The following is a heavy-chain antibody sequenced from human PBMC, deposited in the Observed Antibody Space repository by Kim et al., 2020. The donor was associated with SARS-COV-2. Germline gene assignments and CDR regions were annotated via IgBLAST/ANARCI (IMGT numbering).Heavy chain of an antibody. J-gene: IGHJ4*02. CDR1: GFTVSSNY. V-gene: IGHV3-53*01. CDR3: ARGEYYFDY. Sequence: GGSLRLSCAGSGFTVSSNYMTWVRQAPGKGLEWVSVIYSGGRTYYADSVKGRFTIFRDNSKNTLYLQMNSLRAEDTAVYYCARGEYYFDYWGQGTLVTVS. CDR2: IYSGGRT.